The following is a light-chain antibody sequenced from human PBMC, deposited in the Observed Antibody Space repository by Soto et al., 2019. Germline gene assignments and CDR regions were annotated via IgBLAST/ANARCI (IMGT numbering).Light chain of an antibody. CDR1: QDISNY. V-gene: IGKV1-33*01. J-gene: IGKJ3*01. CDR3: QQYENLPS. CDR2: DVS. Sequence: DIQMTQSQPSLSISVGDRVTITCQASQDISNYLHWFQQKPGRAPQLLIFDVSNLQTGVPSRFNGGGSGTYFALTINSLQPEDIGTYYCQQYENLPSFGPGTKVDIK.